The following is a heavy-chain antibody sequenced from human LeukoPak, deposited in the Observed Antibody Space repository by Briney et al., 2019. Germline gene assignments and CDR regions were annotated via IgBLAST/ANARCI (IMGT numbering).Heavy chain of an antibody. D-gene: IGHD3-9*01. J-gene: IGHJ5*02. CDR2: ISSTSSSYI. Sequence: PGGSLRLSCAASGFTFSSYSMNWVRQGPGKGLEWVSSISSTSSSYIHYADSVRGRFTISRDNAKSSLYLQMNSLRAEDTAVYFCARDLLTGYYRRGNWFDPWGQGTLVIVSS. V-gene: IGHV3-21*01. CDR3: ARDLLTGYYRRGNWFDP. CDR1: GFTFSSYS.